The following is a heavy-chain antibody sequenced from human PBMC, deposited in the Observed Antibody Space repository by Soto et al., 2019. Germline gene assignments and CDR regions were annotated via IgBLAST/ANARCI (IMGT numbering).Heavy chain of an antibody. CDR3: ARGSRITIFGVAP. D-gene: IGHD3-3*01. Sequence: SETLSLTCAVYGGSFSGYYWSWIRQPPGKGLEWIGEINHSGSTNYNPSLKSRVTISVDTSKNQFSLKLSSVTAADTAVYYCARGSRITIFGVAPWGQGTLVTVSS. CDR2: INHSGST. V-gene: IGHV4-34*01. CDR1: GGSFSGYY. J-gene: IGHJ5*02.